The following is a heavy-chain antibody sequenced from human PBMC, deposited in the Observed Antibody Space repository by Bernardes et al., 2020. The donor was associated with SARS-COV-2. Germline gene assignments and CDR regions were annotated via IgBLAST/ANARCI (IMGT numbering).Heavy chain of an antibody. D-gene: IGHD6-19*01. CDR2: IYYSGST. Sequence: SETLSLTCTVSGGSISSYYWSWIRQPPGKGLEWIGYIYYSGSTNYNPSLKSRVTISVDTSKNQFSLKLSSVTAADTAVYYCAGSSGWYAVFDYWGQGTLVTVSS. J-gene: IGHJ4*02. CDR3: AGSSGWYAVFDY. V-gene: IGHV4-59*01. CDR1: GGSISSYY.